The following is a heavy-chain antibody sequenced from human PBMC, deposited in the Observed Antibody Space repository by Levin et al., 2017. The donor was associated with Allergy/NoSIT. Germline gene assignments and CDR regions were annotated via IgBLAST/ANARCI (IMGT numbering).Heavy chain of an antibody. Sequence: GESLKISCAASGFTFSNAWMSWVRQAPGKGLEWVGRIKSKTDGGTTDYAAPVKGRFTISRDDSKNTLYLQMNSLKTEDTAVYYCTTELLIAAAGSLDYWGQGTLVTVSS. D-gene: IGHD6-13*01. CDR2: IKSKTDGGTT. J-gene: IGHJ4*02. V-gene: IGHV3-15*01. CDR1: GFTFSNAW. CDR3: TTELLIAAAGSLDY.